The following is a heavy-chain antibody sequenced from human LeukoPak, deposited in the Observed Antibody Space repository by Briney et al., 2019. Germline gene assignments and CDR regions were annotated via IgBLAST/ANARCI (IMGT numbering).Heavy chain of an antibody. D-gene: IGHD3-9*01. Sequence: PSETLSLTCAVYGGSFSGFYWSWVRQPPGKGLEWIGEIHHSGSTKYNPSLESRVTISGDTSKNQFSLTLSSVTAADTAVYYCARTGGRGSALTGYHDYWGQGALVTVSS. CDR2: IHHSGST. J-gene: IGHJ4*02. CDR1: GGSFSGFY. V-gene: IGHV4-34*01. CDR3: ARTGGRGSALTGYHDY.